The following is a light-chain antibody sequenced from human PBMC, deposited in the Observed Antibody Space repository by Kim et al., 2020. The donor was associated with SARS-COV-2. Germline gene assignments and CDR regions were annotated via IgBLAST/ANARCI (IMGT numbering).Light chain of an antibody. Sequence: GQRVTISCSGSSSNIGSNTVNWYQQLPGTAPKLLIYSNNQRPSGVPDRFSGSKSGTSASLAISGLQSEDEADYYCAAWDDSLNVVFGGGTQLTVL. CDR3: AAWDDSLNVV. CDR2: SNN. CDR1: SSNIGSNT. V-gene: IGLV1-44*01. J-gene: IGLJ3*02.